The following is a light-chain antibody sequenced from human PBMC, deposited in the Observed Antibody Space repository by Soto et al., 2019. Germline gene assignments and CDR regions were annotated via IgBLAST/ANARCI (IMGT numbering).Light chain of an antibody. Sequence: IGLTQSPATLSVSPGESATLSCRASQSLXSNLVWYQQKPGQAPRVLXDGASTRATGIPAKLSGSGSGTEFTLTINSLQSEDFAVYYCQQYKNGPRTFGQGTKVDIK. CDR3: QQYKNGPRT. J-gene: IGKJ1*01. CDR1: QSLXSN. CDR2: GAS. V-gene: IGKV3-15*01.